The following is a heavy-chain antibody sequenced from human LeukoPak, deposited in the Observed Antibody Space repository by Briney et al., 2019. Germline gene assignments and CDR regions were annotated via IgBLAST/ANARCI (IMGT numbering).Heavy chain of an antibody. CDR2: ISSYGTIT. V-gene: IGHV3-74*01. Sequence: GGPQSLSCAASGFTLSSYWMHWVRQAPGEGLVWVSRISSYGTITNYAVSVKGRFTISRDNAKNTLYLQMNSLRVEDTAVYDCARFSPPPTWGQGTLVTVTA. CDR1: GFTLSSYW. CDR3: ARFSPPPT. J-gene: IGHJ4*02.